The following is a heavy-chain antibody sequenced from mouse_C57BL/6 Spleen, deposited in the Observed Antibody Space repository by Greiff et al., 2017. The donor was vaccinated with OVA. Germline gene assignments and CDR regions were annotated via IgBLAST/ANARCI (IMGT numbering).Heavy chain of an antibody. Sequence: QVQLQQSGAELARPGASVKMSCKASGYTFTSYTMHWVKQRPGQGLEWIGYINPSSGYTKYNQKFKDKATLTADKSSSTAYMQLSSLTSEDSAVYYCARSLSTMVPYAMDYWGQGTSVTVSS. J-gene: IGHJ4*01. CDR3: ARSLSTMVPYAMDY. D-gene: IGHD2-2*01. CDR2: INPSSGYT. CDR1: GYTFTSYT. V-gene: IGHV1-4*01.